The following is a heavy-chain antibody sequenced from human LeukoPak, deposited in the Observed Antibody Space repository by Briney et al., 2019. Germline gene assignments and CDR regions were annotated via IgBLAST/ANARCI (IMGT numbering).Heavy chain of an antibody. V-gene: IGHV3-15*01. Sequence: GGSLRLSCAASGFIFIKAWVSWFRQAPGKGLEWVGLIKSKTDGGTSDYSAPVKGRFTISRDDSKNTLYLQMNSLKTEDTAVYYCTTREKEFDFWGQGTLVTVSS. CDR3: TTREKEFDF. CDR2: IKSKTDGGTS. J-gene: IGHJ4*02. CDR1: GFIFIKAW.